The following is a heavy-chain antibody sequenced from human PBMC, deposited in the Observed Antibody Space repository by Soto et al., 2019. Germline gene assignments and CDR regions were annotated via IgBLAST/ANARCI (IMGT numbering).Heavy chain of an antibody. CDR3: ASTGVGIPRSPGGYFFDY. V-gene: IGHV4-31*03. CDR2: IYYSGST. CDR1: GGSISSGGYY. D-gene: IGHD2-8*02. Sequence: PSETLSLTCTVSGGSISSGGYYWSWIRQHPGKGLEWIGYIYYSGSTYYNPSLKSRVTISVDTSKNQFSLKLSSVTAADTAVYYCASTGVGIPRSPGGYFFDYWGQGTLVTVSS. J-gene: IGHJ4*02.